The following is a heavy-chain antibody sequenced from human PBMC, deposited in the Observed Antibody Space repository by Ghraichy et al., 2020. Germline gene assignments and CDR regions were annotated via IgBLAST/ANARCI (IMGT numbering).Heavy chain of an antibody. CDR1: GFTFDDYA. CDR3: AKAATHDYGLPHFDY. J-gene: IGHJ4*02. D-gene: IGHD4-17*01. Sequence: SLNISCAASGFTFDDYAMHWVRQAPGKGLEWVSGISWNSGSIGYADSVKGRFTISRDNAKNSLYLQMNSLRAEDTALYYCAKAATHDYGLPHFDYWGQGTLVTVSS. V-gene: IGHV3-9*01. CDR2: ISWNSGSI.